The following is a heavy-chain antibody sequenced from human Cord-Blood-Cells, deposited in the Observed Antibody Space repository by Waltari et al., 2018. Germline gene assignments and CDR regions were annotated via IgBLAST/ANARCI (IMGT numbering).Heavy chain of an antibody. J-gene: IGHJ4*02. CDR1: GFTFSSYA. V-gene: IGHV3-30*04. CDR3: ARCWDY. CDR2: MSYGGSKE. Sequence: QVQLVESGGGVVQPGRSLRLSCAASGFTFSSYAMHWVRQAPGKGLEWVAVMSYGGSKEDYADAGKGRFTISRDNSKNTLYLQMNSLRAEDTAVYYCARCWDYWGQGTLVTVSS.